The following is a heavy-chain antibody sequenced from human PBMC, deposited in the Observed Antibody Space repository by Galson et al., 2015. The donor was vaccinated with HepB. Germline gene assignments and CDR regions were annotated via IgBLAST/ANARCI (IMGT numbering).Heavy chain of an antibody. Sequence: SLRLSCAASGFTFSDYYMSWLRQAPGKGLEWVSYISSSSSYTNYADSVKGRFTISRDNAKNSLYLQMNSLRAEDTAVYYCARAGTPRGAVTITIFSRHFDLWGRGTLVTVSS. CDR1: GFTFSDYY. CDR2: ISSSSSYT. D-gene: IGHD3-9*01. J-gene: IGHJ2*01. V-gene: IGHV3-11*06. CDR3: ARAGTPRGAVTITIFSRHFDL.